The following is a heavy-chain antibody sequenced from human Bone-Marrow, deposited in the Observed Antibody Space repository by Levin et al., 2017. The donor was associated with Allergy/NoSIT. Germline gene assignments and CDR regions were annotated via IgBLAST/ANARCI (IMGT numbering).Heavy chain of an antibody. CDR2: ITGSGGRT. CDR1: GLPFSSFA. V-gene: IGHV3-23*01. CDR3: AKMKGAGTYHHYAMDV. D-gene: IGHD3-10*01. Sequence: PGGSLRLSCGASGLPFSSFAMSWVRQGPGKGLEWVSGITGSGGRTWYVDSVKGRFTISRDNSKNMLYLQMNSLRGEDTAVYYCAKMKGAGTYHHYAMDVWGQGTTVTVSS. J-gene: IGHJ6*02.